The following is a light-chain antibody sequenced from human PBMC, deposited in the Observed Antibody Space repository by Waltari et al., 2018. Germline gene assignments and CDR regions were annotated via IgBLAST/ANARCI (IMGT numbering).Light chain of an antibody. CDR3: HSRKGRDNQVV. CDR2: GKE. CDR1: SIRTSY. Sequence: SSELTQGPDVSVALGQTVKITCQGDSIRTSYASWYQVKPGQAPVLLLFGKEKRPSGIPDRISGYSSGTTSSLTITGAQAEDEADYYCHSRKGRDNQVVFGGGTKLTVL. J-gene: IGLJ3*02. V-gene: IGLV3-19*01.